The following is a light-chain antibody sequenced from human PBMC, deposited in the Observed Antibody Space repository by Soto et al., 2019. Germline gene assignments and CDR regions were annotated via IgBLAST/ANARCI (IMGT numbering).Light chain of an antibody. CDR2: DAS. CDR3: QQYNSYFYS. J-gene: IGKJ2*01. CDR1: QTIGSW. Sequence: DIQVTQSPSTLSASVGDSVTITCRASQTIGSWLAWYQQKPGNAPKLLIYDASSLQSGVPSRFGGSGSGTEFTLTISSLQPDDSATYYCQQYNSYFYSFGQGTKLEIK. V-gene: IGKV1-5*01.